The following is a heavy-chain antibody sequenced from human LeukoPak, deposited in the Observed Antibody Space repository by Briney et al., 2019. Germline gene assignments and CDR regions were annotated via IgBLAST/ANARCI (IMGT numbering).Heavy chain of an antibody. J-gene: IGHJ4*02. CDR2: IRNDGSNY. CDR1: GFTFSDYG. Sequence: GGSLRLSCAASGFTFSDYGMHWVRQAPGKGLEWVAFIRNDGSNYYHADSVKGRFTISRDNSRNTLYLQMNSLKTEDTAVYYCTDRDLNTSWDYWGQGTLVTVSS. CDR3: TDRDLNTSWDY. D-gene: IGHD2-2*01. V-gene: IGHV3-30*02.